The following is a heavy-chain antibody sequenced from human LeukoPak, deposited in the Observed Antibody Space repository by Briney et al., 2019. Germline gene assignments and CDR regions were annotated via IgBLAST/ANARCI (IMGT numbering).Heavy chain of an antibody. Sequence: GASVTVSCKASGYTFTSSAMNWVRQAPGQGLEFMGWINTNTGNPTYAQGFTGRFVFSLDTSVSTAYLQISSLKAEDTAVYYCARYARDIVVVPAAITGPFDPWGQGTLVTVSS. CDR2: INTNTGNP. D-gene: IGHD2-2*02. J-gene: IGHJ5*02. CDR3: ARYARDIVVVPAAITGPFDP. CDR1: GYTFTSSA. V-gene: IGHV7-4-1*02.